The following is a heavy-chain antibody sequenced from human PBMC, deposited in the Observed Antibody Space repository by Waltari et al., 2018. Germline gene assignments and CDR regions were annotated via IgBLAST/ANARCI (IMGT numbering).Heavy chain of an antibody. D-gene: IGHD3-22*01. Sequence: EVQLVESGGGLVQPGRSLRLSCAASGFTFADYAMHWVRQAPGKGLEWVSGISWNSGSIGYADSVKGRFTISRDNAKNSLYLQMNSLRAEDTALYYCAKGGYLIPLFDYWGQGTLVTVSS. J-gene: IGHJ4*02. CDR3: AKGGYLIPLFDY. CDR2: ISWNSGSI. V-gene: IGHV3-9*01. CDR1: GFTFADYA.